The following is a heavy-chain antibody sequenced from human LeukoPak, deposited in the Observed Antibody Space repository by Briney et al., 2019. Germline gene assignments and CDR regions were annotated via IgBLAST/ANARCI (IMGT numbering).Heavy chain of an antibody. CDR2: ISCNSSTI. D-gene: IGHD6-6*01. Sequence: GGSLRLSCAASGFTFDDYAMHWVRQAPGKGLEWVSGISCNSSTIGYADSVKGRFTISRDNAKNSLYLQMNNPRAEDTALYYCAKADSSSWIRGWFDPWGQGTLVTVPS. J-gene: IGHJ5*02. CDR3: AKADSSSWIRGWFDP. CDR1: GFTFDDYA. V-gene: IGHV3-9*01.